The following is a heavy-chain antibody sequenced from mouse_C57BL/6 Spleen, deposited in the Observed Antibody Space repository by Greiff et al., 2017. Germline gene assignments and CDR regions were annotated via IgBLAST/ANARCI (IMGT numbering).Heavy chain of an antibody. CDR3: ARAPYDGNYFDY. J-gene: IGHJ2*01. CDR1: GFTFSDYY. V-gene: IGHV5-16*01. Sequence: EVKLVESEGGLVQPGSSMKLSCTASGFTFSDYYMAWVRQVPEKGLEWVANINYDGSSTYYLDSLKSRFIISGDNAKNILYLQMSSLKSEDTATYYCARAPYDGNYFDYWGQGTTLTVSS. D-gene: IGHD2-3*01. CDR2: INYDGSST.